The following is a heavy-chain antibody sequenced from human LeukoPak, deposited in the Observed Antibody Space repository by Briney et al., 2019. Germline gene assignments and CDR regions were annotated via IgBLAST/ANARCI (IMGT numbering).Heavy chain of an antibody. Sequence: SQTLSLTCAVSGGSISSGGYSWSWIRQPPGKGLEWIGYIYHSGSTYYNPSLKSRVTISVDRSKNQFSLKLSSVTAADTAVYYCARGGYCSSTSCYRWFDPWGQGTLVTVS. CDR3: ARGGYCSSTSCYRWFDP. V-gene: IGHV4-30-2*01. D-gene: IGHD2-2*01. CDR1: GGSISSGGYS. CDR2: IYHSGST. J-gene: IGHJ5*02.